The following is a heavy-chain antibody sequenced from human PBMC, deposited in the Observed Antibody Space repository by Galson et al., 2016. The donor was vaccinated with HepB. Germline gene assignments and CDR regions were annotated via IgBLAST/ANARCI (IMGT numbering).Heavy chain of an antibody. Sequence: CAISGDSVTNDETTWNWIRQSPSRGLEWLGRTYYRSQWFNEYAVSVKSRITINSDTSRNQFSLRLDSVTPDDTATYCCTRGYMQNGMNVWGQGTTVTVSS. J-gene: IGHJ6*02. CDR3: TRGYMQNGMNV. CDR1: GDSVTNDETT. V-gene: IGHV6-1*01. D-gene: IGHD2-8*01. CDR2: TYYRSQWFN.